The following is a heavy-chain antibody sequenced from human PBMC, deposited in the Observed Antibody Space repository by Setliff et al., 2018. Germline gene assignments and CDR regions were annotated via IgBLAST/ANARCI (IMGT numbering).Heavy chain of an antibody. J-gene: IGHJ4*02. Sequence: GASVKVSCKASGYTFTGYYMHWVRQAPGQGLEWMGIIDPSGDYTNYAQKFQGRVTMTRDTSTTTVYMELSSLRSDDTAVYYCARAPLESGYYYGQGHYFGYWGQGTLVTVS. CDR2: IDPSGDYT. CDR3: ARAPLESGYYYGQGHYFGY. D-gene: IGHD5-18*01. V-gene: IGHV1-46*01. CDR1: GYTFTGYY.